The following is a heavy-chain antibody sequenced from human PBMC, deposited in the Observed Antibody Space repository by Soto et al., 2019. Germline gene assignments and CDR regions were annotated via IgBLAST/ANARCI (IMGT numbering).Heavy chain of an antibody. CDR3: ASRPFYYYGLDV. J-gene: IGHJ6*02. CDR2: VYHTGNA. CDR1: GGSITTAGYS. Sequence: PSETLSLTCTGSGGSITTAGYSWSWIRQPPGKALEWIGYVYHTGNAYPKPSLKSRVTISLDRSKNQFSLKMTSVTAADTALYYCASRPFYYYGLDVWGQGTTVTVSS. V-gene: IGHV4-30-2*01.